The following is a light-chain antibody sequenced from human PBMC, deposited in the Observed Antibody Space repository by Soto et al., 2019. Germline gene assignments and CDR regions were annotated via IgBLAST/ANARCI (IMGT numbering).Light chain of an antibody. J-gene: IGLJ1*01. CDR2: SYD. Sequence: QSVLTQPPSASGTPGQRVTISCSTSSSNLGDNTVNWYQQVPGTAPKLLIYSYDQRPSGVPDGFSGSKSGTSASLAISGLQSEDEADYYCAAWDASLDGYVFGTGTKVTVL. V-gene: IGLV1-44*01. CDR3: AAWDASLDGYV. CDR1: SSNLGDNT.